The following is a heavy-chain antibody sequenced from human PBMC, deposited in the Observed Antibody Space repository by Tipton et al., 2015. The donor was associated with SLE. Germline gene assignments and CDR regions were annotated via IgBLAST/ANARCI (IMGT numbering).Heavy chain of an antibody. CDR2: TSNRGVS. CDR3: ARGQSKGVSLLGY. D-gene: IGHD2-15*01. J-gene: IGHJ4*02. V-gene: IGHV4-34*01. CDR1: GGSLSGHN. Sequence: TLSLTCAVYGGSLSGHNWRWSWVRQAPGQGLEWIGETSNRGVSDYNPSLRSRLTLSLDLSKSQFSLKLTSLTAADTAVYYCARGQSKGVSLLGYWGRGTLVTVSS.